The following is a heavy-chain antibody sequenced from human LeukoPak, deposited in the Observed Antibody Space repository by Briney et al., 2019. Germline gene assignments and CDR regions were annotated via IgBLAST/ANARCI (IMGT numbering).Heavy chain of an antibody. V-gene: IGHV3-30*04. J-gene: IGHJ4*02. CDR2: ISSEGSQK. CDR1: GFTFSRYA. Sequence: PGRSLRLSCAGSGFTFSRYAMHWVRQAPGKGLEWVTVISSEGSQKYYADSVKGRFTISRDNSKNTLYLQMNSLRAEDTAVYYCARDHGYWGQGTLVTVSS. CDR3: ARDHGY.